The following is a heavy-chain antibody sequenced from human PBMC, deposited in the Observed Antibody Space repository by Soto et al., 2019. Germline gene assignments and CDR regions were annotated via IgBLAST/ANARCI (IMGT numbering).Heavy chain of an antibody. CDR3: AHSYYYDNSGSFAY. D-gene: IGHD3-22*01. CDR1: GFSLSTSGVG. Sequence: QITLKESGPTLVKPTQTLTLTCTFSGFSLSTSGVGVGWIRQPPGKALEWLALIYWDDDKRYSPSLKSRLTITKATSKNQVVLTMTNMDPVDTATYYCAHSYYYDNSGSFAYWGQGTLVTVSS. CDR2: IYWDDDK. J-gene: IGHJ4*02. V-gene: IGHV2-5*02.